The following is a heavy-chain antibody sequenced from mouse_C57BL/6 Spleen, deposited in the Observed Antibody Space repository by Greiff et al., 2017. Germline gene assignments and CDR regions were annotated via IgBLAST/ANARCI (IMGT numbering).Heavy chain of an antibody. V-gene: IGHV1-15*01. J-gene: IGHJ1*03. CDR2: IDPETGGT. CDR3: TRSPHITTVVAPYFDV. CDR1: GYTFTDYE. Sequence: VQLQQSGAELVRPGASVTLSCKASGYTFTDYEMHWVKQRPVHGLEWIGAIDPETGGTAYNQKFKGKAILTADKYSSTADMELRSLTSEDYAVYYCTRSPHITTVVAPYFDVWGTGTTVTVSS. D-gene: IGHD1-1*01.